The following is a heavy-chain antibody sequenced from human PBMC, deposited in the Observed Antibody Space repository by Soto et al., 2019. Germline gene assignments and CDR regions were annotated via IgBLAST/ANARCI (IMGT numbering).Heavy chain of an antibody. D-gene: IGHD6-19*01. CDR2: INHSGST. J-gene: IGHJ6*02. V-gene: IGHV4-34*01. CDR3: ARGGRLGYYGMDV. Sequence: SETLSLTCAVYGGSFSGYYWSWIRQPPGKGLEWIGEINHSGSTNYNPSLRSRVTISVDTSKNQFSLKLSSVTAADTAVYYCARGGRLGYYGMDVWGQGTTVTVSS. CDR1: GGSFSGYY.